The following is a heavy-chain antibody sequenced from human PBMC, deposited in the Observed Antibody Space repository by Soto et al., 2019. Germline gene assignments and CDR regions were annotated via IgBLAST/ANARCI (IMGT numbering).Heavy chain of an antibody. J-gene: IGHJ4*02. D-gene: IGHD1-26*01. CDR2: IYYSGSS. V-gene: IGHV4-31*03. CDR3: ARVEGSSYYFRHDC. CDR1: GGSISSGSYH. Sequence: SETLSLNCTVSGGSISSGSYHWSWIRQHPGKGLEWIGNIYYSGSSYYNPSLKSRATISIDTSKDQFSLRLGSVTAADTAVYYCARVEGSSYYFRHDCWGRGTLVTVS.